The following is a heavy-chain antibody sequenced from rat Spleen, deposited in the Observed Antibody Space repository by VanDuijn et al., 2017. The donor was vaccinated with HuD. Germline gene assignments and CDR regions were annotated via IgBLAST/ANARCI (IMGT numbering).Heavy chain of an antibody. CDR2: MWNSGST. J-gene: IGHJ4*01. V-gene: IGHV2-45*01. D-gene: IGHD5-1*01. CDR1: GFSLISPN. Sequence: QVQVMESGPGLVQPSETLSLTCTVSGFSLISPNVHWVRQPPGKGLEWMGVMWNSGSTEYNSALKSRLSISRETSKNQVFLKMNSLQSEDTTTYYCARAPGTGYVMDAWGQGASVTVSS. CDR3: ARAPGTGYVMDA.